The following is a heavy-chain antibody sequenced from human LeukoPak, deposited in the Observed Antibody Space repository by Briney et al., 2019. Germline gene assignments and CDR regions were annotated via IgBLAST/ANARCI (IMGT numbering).Heavy chain of an antibody. D-gene: IGHD6-25*01. CDR3: VRLAAAFGAFDI. CDR1: GDRVSSNSAV. Sequence: SQTLSLTCAISGDRVSSNSAVWNWIRQSPSRGLEWLGRTYYRSKWYNDYAVSVKSRITIKPDTSKSQFSLQLNSVTPDDTAVYYCVRLAAAFGAFDIWGQGTMVTVSS. CDR2: TYYRSKWYN. V-gene: IGHV6-1*01. J-gene: IGHJ3*02.